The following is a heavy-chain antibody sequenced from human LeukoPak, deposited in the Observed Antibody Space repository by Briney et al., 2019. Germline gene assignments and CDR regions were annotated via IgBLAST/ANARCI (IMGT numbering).Heavy chain of an antibody. D-gene: IGHD6-6*01. CDR2: IYYSGST. Sequence: PSETLSLTCTVSGGSISSYYWSWIRQPPGKGLEWIGYIYYSGSTNYNPSLKSRVTISVDTSKNQFSLKLSSVTAADTAVYYCVSYSSSPPGLDYWGQGTLVTVSS. J-gene: IGHJ4*02. CDR3: VSYSSSPPGLDY. V-gene: IGHV4-59*01. CDR1: GGSISSYY.